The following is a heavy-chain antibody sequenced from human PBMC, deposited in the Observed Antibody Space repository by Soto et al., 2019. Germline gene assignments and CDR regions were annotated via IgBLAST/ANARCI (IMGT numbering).Heavy chain of an antibody. D-gene: IGHD2-8*01. V-gene: IGHV3-21*01. CDR3: ARTNGAYSNYFDY. J-gene: IGHJ4*02. CDR1: GFTFGSYS. Sequence: EVLLVESGGGLVKPGGSLRLSCAASGFTFGSYSMVWVRQAPENGLEWVSTIGGSSGHIYYAESVKGRLTISRDNATNSLYLQMDSLIGEDTAVYYCARTNGAYSNYFDYWGQGTLVTVSS. CDR2: IGGSSGHI.